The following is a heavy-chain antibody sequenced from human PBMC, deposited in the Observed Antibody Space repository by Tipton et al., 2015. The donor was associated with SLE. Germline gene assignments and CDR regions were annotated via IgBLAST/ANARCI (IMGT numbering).Heavy chain of an antibody. CDR1: GGSFSGFY. Sequence: TLSLTCAVYGGSFSGFYWTWIRQPPGKGLEWIGEINHSGSTNYNPSLKSRVTISVDTSKNQFSLKVTSVTAADTAVYYCARGRVSGWYFDLWGRDTLVTVSS. V-gene: IGHV4-34*01. CDR2: INHSGST. J-gene: IGHJ2*01. D-gene: IGHD6-13*01. CDR3: ARGRVSGWYFDL.